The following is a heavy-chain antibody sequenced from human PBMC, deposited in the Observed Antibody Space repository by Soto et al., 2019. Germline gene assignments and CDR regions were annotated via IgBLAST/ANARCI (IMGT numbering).Heavy chain of an antibody. D-gene: IGHD1-1*01. V-gene: IGHV5-51*01. J-gene: IGHJ6*02. Sequence: GESLKISCQGSGYSFTSYWIGWVRQMPGKGLEWMGIIYPGDSDTRYSPSFQGQVTISADKSISTAYLQWSSLKASDTAMYYCARSNWNDGYYYYGMDVWGQGTTVTVSS. CDR2: IYPGDSDT. CDR1: GYSFTSYW. CDR3: ARSNWNDGYYYYGMDV.